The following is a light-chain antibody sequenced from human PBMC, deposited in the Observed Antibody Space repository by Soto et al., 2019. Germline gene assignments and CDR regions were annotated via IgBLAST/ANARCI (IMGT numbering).Light chain of an antibody. CDR1: QILVDRDGNTY. Sequence: DVVMTQSPLSLPVTLGQPASISCSSSQILVDRDGNTYFNWYQRRPGQPPRRLIYKISYRDSGVPDRFSGSGSGTYFTLKISRVEAEDVGFYYCMQGTLWPWTFGQGEKV. CDR2: KIS. J-gene: IGKJ1*01. CDR3: MQGTLWPWT. V-gene: IGKV2-30*01.